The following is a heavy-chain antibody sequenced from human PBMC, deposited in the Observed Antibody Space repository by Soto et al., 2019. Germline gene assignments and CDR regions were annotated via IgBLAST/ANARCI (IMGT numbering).Heavy chain of an antibody. CDR1: GYTFTSYD. CDR3: ARMRYYDILTGYYYYYGMDV. J-gene: IGHJ6*02. V-gene: IGHV1-8*01. D-gene: IGHD3-9*01. CDR2: MNPNSGNT. Sequence: ASVKVSCKASGYTFTSYDINWVRQATGQGLEWMGWMNPNSGNTGYAQKFQGRVTMTRNTSISTAYMELSSLRSEDTAVYYCARMRYYDILTGYYYYYGMDVWGQGTTVTVSS.